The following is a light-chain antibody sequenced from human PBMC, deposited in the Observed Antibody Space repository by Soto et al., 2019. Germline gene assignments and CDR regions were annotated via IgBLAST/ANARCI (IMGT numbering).Light chain of an antibody. J-gene: IGKJ1*01. Sequence: EIVMSQSPVTLSVSPGERVTLSCRASQSVSSNLAWYQQKPVRAPSLLIYGAFTRATGIPARFSGTGSGTEFTLTISSLQSEDFALYYCQQYNDWPLTFGQGTKVDIK. CDR1: QSVSSN. CDR2: GAF. V-gene: IGKV3-15*01. CDR3: QQYNDWPLT.